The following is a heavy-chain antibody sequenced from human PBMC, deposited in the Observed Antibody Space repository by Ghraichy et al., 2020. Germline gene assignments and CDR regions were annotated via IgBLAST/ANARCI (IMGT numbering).Heavy chain of an antibody. CDR3: ARVSKGY. Sequence: GGSLRLSCVGSGFNFSTFTLNWVRQAPGRGLEWVSSISSSSAYIHYADSVRGRFTISRDNAKNSLYVQMNSLRADDTALYYCARVSKGYWGQGTFVTVSS. CDR2: ISSSSAYI. V-gene: IGHV3-21*06. J-gene: IGHJ4*02. D-gene: IGHD4-11*01. CDR1: GFNFSTFT.